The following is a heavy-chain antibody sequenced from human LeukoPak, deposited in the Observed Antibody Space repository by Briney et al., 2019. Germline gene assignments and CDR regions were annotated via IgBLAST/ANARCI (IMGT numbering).Heavy chain of an antibody. V-gene: IGHV3-23*01. CDR3: AKDYYGSGSYYLRGFDY. CDR1: GFTFSSYG. CDR2: ISGSGGST. Sequence: PGGSLRLSCAASGFTFSSYGMHWVRQAPGKGLEWVSAISGSGGSTYYADSVKGRFTISRDNSKNTLYLQMNSLRAEDTAVYYCAKDYYGSGSYYLRGFDYWGQGTLVTVSS. D-gene: IGHD3-10*01. J-gene: IGHJ4*02.